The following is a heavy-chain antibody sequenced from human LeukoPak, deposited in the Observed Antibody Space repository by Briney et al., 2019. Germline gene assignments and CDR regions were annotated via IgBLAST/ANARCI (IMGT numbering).Heavy chain of an antibody. CDR3: TQAFQI. CDR1: GFIFSSYN. Sequence: QSGRSLRLSCAASGFIFSSYNMHWVRQAPGKGLEWVAAILYDGSKKYYADSVKGRFSVYRDNSNYTLYMELNSLRAEDTALDGSTQAFQIWGQGTMVTVSS. V-gene: IGHV3-30*03. J-gene: IGHJ3*02. D-gene: IGHD5-24*01. CDR2: ILYDGSKK.